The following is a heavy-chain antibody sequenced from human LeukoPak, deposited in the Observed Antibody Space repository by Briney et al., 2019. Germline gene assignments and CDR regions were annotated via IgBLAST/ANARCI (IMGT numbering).Heavy chain of an antibody. CDR2: ISSGSGVTT. Sequence: GGSLRLSCAASGFTFTNYAMSWVRQAPGKGLEWVSTISSGSGVTTYYADSVKGRFTISRDNAKNSLYLQMNSLRAEDTAVYYCARIDPTYGMDVWGQGTTVTVSS. CDR3: ARIDPTYGMDV. J-gene: IGHJ6*02. V-gene: IGHV3-23*01. CDR1: GFTFTNYA.